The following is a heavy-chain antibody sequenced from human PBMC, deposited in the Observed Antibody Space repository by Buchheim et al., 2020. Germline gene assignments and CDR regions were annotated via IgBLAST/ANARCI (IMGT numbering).Heavy chain of an antibody. J-gene: IGHJ5*02. CDR3: ARADGGSSPGGWFEP. CDR2: LYHSGST. Sequence: QVQLQESGPGLVKPSGTLSLTCAVSGGSISSSNWWSWVRQPPGKGLEWIGELYHSGSTNYNPSLTSRVTISVETSKNQFSLKLSSVTAADTAVYYCARADGGSSPGGWFEPWGQGTL. D-gene: IGHD6-6*01. CDR1: GGSISSSNW. V-gene: IGHV4-4*02.